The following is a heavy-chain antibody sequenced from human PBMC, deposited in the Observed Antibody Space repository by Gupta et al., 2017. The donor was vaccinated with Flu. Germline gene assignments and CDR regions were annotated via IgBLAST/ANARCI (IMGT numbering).Heavy chain of an antibody. V-gene: IGHV3-74*01. D-gene: IGHD2-15*01. Sequence: EVQLVESGGGLVQPGGSLRLSCAASGFTFSSYWMHWVRQAPGKGLVWVSRINSDGSITSYADFVKGRFTISRDNAKNTLYLQMNSLRAEDTAEYYCARVSIGSYWFDPWGQGTLVTVSS. J-gene: IGHJ5*02. CDR3: ARVSIGSYWFDP. CDR1: GFTFSSYW. CDR2: INSDGSIT.